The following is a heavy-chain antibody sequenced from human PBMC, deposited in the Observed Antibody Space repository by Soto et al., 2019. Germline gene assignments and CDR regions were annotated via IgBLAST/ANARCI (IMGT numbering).Heavy chain of an antibody. CDR1: VYTFTSYD. V-gene: IGHV1-8*01. Sequence: QVQLVQSGAEVKKPGASVKVSCKASVYTFTSYDINWVRQATGQGLEWMGWMNTNSGNTGYAQKFQGRVTMTRNTSISTAYMELSSLRSEDTAVYYCARRGYSSSWYYYYYYGMDVWGQWTTVTVSS. J-gene: IGHJ6*02. CDR3: ARRGYSSSWYYYYYYGMDV. CDR2: MNTNSGNT. D-gene: IGHD6-13*01.